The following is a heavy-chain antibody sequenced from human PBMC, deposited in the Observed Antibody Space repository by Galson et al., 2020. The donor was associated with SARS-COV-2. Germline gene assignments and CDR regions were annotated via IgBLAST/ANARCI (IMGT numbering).Heavy chain of an antibody. CDR1: GGSISSSNW. Sequence: SQTLSLTCAVSGGSISSSNWWSWVRQPPGKGLEWIGEIYHSGSTNYNPSLKSRVTISVDTSKNQFSLKLSSVTAADTAVYYCARSGVDIVATILSAFDIWGQGTMVTVSS. J-gene: IGHJ3*02. CDR3: ARSGVDIVATILSAFDI. CDR2: IYHSGST. D-gene: IGHD5-12*01. V-gene: IGHV4-4*02.